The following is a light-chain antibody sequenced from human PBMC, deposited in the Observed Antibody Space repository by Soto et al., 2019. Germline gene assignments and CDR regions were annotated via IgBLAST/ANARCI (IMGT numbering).Light chain of an antibody. Sequence: QSALTQPRSVSGSPGQSVTISCTGTSSDVGGYNYVSWYQQHPGKAPKLIIYAVSGRPSGVPDRFSGSKSGNTACLTISGLQADDEADYYCCSYAGYYTLVFGGGTKLTVL. CDR3: CSYAGYYTLV. V-gene: IGLV2-11*01. J-gene: IGLJ2*01. CDR1: SSDVGGYNY. CDR2: AVS.